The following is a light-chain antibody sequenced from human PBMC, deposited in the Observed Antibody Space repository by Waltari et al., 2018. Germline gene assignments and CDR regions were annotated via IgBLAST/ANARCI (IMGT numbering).Light chain of an antibody. J-gene: IGLJ3*02. CDR2: VNSDGSH. CDR3: QTGGHGTWV. CDR1: SGHSNNV. V-gene: IGLV4-69*01. Sequence: QLVLTQSPSAAASLGASVKLTGTLSSGHSNNVIGGLQQRPEKRPLYLMKVNSDGSHNKGDELPDRFSGSSSGAARYLTISSLQSEDEADYFCQTGGHGTWVFGGGPQLTVL.